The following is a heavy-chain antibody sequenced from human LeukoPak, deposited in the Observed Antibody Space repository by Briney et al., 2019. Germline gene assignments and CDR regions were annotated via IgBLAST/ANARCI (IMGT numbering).Heavy chain of an antibody. V-gene: IGHV4-61*02. CDR3: ASGRGDGYDFDY. CDR2: IYTSGST. Sequence: SETLSHTCSVSGGSISSGSLHCSWIRQPAGRGLEWIGRIYTSGSTNYNPSLKSRVTISVDTSKNQFSLKLSSVTAADTAVYYCASGRGDGYDFDYWGQGTLLTVSS. D-gene: IGHD5-24*01. J-gene: IGHJ4*02. CDR1: GGSISSGSLH.